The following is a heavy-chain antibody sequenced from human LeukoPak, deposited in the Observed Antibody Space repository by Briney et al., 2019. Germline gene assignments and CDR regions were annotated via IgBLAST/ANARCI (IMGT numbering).Heavy chain of an antibody. CDR2: IYHSGST. CDR1: GGSISSGGYS. J-gene: IGHJ3*02. Sequence: ASETLSLTCAVSGGSISSGGYSWSWIRQPPGKGLEWIGYIYHSGSTYYNPSLKSRVTISVDRSKNQFSLKLSSVTAADTAVYYCARGSYGGNSDAFDIWGQGTMVTASS. CDR3: ARGSYGGNSDAFDI. V-gene: IGHV4-30-2*01. D-gene: IGHD4-23*01.